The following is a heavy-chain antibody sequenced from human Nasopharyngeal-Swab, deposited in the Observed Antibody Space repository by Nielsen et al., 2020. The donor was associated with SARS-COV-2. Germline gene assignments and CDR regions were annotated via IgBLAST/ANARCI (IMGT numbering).Heavy chain of an antibody. Sequence: GESLKISCAASGFTFSNFAMSWVRQAPGKGLKWVSVISGGSDSTYYTDSVKGRFTISRDNSKNTVSLQMNSLRAEDTAIYYCAKDRDSGDDSDDYYHYYGMDVWGQGTTVTVSS. CDR1: GFTFSNFA. CDR2: ISGGSDST. J-gene: IGHJ6*02. CDR3: AKDRDSGDDSDDYYHYYGMDV. V-gene: IGHV3-23*01. D-gene: IGHD5-12*01.